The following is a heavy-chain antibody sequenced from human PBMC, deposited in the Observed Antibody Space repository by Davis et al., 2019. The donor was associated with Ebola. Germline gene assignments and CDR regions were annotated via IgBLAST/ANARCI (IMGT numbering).Heavy chain of an antibody. D-gene: IGHD2-8*01. CDR1: GYTFTNYA. V-gene: IGHV1-46*01. CDR3: ARAQGYCTNGVCYYYYYGMDV. J-gene: IGHJ6*04. CDR2: INPSGGST. Sequence: ASVKVSCKASGYTFTNYALNWVRQAPGQGLEWMGIINPSGGSTSYAQKFQGRVTMTRDTSTSTVYMELSSLRSEDTAVYYCARAQGYCTNGVCYYYYYGMDVWGKGTTVTVSS.